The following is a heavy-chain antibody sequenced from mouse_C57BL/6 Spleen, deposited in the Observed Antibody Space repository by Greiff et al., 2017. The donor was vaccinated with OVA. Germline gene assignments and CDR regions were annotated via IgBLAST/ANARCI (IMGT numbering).Heavy chain of an antibody. CDR1: GYTFTDYY. V-gene: IGHV1-26*01. J-gene: IGHJ4*01. CDR2: INPNNGGT. D-gene: IGHD2-4*01. Sequence: EVQLMESGPELVKPGASVKISCKASGYTFTDYYMNWVKQSHGKSLEWIGDINPNNGGTSYNQKFKGKATLTVDKSSSTAYMELRSLTSEDSAVYYCARGGDYDGYAMDYWGQGTSVTVSS. CDR3: ARGGDYDGYAMDY.